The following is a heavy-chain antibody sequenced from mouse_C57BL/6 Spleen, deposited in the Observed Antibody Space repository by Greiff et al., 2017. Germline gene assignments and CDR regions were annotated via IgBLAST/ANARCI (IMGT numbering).Heavy chain of an antibody. D-gene: IGHD2-3*01. Sequence: VQLQESGPELVKPGASVKISCKASGYSFTSYYIHWVKQRPGQGLEWIGWIYPGSGNTKYNEKFKGKATLTADTSSSTAYMQLSSLTSEDSAVYYCARGDGYYVHFDYWGQGTTLTVSS. CDR1: GYSFTSYY. J-gene: IGHJ2*01. CDR3: ARGDGYYVHFDY. V-gene: IGHV1-66*01. CDR2: IYPGSGNT.